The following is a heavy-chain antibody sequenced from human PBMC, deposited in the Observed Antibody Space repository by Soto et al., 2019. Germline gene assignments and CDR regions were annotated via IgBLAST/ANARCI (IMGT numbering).Heavy chain of an antibody. J-gene: IGHJ5*02. D-gene: IGHD3-16*02. CDR1: DGSFIGYD. CDR3: ARSSGGVFGIIIEGSNWLAP. CDR2: INHSGST. V-gene: IGHV4-34*01. Sequence: RCRTCSFYDGSFIGYDRSLISKKPGKGLEGIGEINHSGSTNYNPSLKRRVTISVDTSKNQFSLKLSSVTAADTAVYYCARSSGGVFGIIIEGSNWLAPWGQGSLVTVSS.